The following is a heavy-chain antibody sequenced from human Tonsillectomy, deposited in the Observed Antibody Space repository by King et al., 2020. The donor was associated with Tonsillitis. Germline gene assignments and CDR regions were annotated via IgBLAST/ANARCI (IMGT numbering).Heavy chain of an antibody. V-gene: IGHV3-74*01. D-gene: IGHD6-13*01. Sequence: VQLVESGGGLVQPGGSLRLSCAASGFTISSYWMHWVRQAPGKGLVWVSRINSDGSSTSYADSVKGRFTISRDNAKNTLYLQMNSLRAEDTAVYYCARDRQARGYSSSHPDYWGQGTLVTVSS. J-gene: IGHJ4*02. CDR1: GFTISSYW. CDR3: ARDRQARGYSSSHPDY. CDR2: INSDGSST.